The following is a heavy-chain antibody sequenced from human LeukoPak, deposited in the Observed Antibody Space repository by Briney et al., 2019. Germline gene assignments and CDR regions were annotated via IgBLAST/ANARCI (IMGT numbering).Heavy chain of an antibody. CDR2: IYYSGST. V-gene: IGHV4-59*01. D-gene: IGHD3-22*01. CDR1: GGSFSGYY. CDR3: ARDPMNRRFDY. Sequence: SETLSLTCAVYGGSFSGYYWSWIRQPPGKGLEWIGYIYYSGSTNYNPSLKSRVTISVDTSKNQFSLKLSSVTAADTAVYYCARDPMNRRFDYWGQGTLVTVSS. J-gene: IGHJ4*02.